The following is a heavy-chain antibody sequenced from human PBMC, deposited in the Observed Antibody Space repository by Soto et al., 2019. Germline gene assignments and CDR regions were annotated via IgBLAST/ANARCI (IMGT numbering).Heavy chain of an antibody. Sequence: EVQLLESGGGLVQPGGSLRLSCAASGFTFSSYAMSWVRQAPGRGLEWVSDISGSGGTTYYTDSVKGRFTISRDNSKNTLYLQMNSLRAVDTAVYYCAKVIFTFVGVIGQVDYLRQGNLVTVSS. CDR1: GFTFSSYA. CDR3: AKVIFTFVGVIGQVDY. CDR2: ISGSGGTT. D-gene: IGHD3-16*02. J-gene: IGHJ4*02. V-gene: IGHV3-23*01.